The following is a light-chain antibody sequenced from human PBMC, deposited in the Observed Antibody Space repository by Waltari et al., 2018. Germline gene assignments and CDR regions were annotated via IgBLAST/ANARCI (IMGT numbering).Light chain of an antibody. CDR1: QSITGY. Sequence: DTQMTQSPSSLSASVGDRVTITCRASQSITGYLNWYQQKPGKAPNLLLYAASRLQSGVPSRFSGSGSGTDFTLTISSLQPEDFATYYCQQSYRTPWTFGQGTKVEIK. V-gene: IGKV1-39*01. CDR3: QQSYRTPWT. CDR2: AAS. J-gene: IGKJ1*01.